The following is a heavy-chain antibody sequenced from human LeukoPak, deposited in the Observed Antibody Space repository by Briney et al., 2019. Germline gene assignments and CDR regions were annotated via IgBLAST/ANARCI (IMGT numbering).Heavy chain of an antibody. Sequence: GGSLRLSCAASGFTFSSYAMSWVRQAPGKGLEWVSAISGSGGSTYYADSVKGRFTISRDNSKNTLYLQMNSLRAEVTAVYYCAENRDSSGYYDYWGQGTLVTVSS. CDR3: AENRDSSGYYDY. J-gene: IGHJ4*02. CDR2: ISGSGGST. D-gene: IGHD3-22*01. CDR1: GFTFSSYA. V-gene: IGHV3-23*01.